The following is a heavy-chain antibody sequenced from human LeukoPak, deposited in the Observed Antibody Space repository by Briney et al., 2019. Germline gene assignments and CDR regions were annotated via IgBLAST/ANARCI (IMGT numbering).Heavy chain of an antibody. V-gene: IGHV1-8*01. Sequence: ASVKVSCKASGYTFTSYDINWVRQATGQGLEWMGWMNPNSGNTGYAQKFQGRVTMTRNTSISTAYMELSSLRSEDTAVYYCARGHYAGNYFDYWGQGNLVTVSS. CDR2: MNPNSGNT. CDR3: ARGHYAGNYFDY. CDR1: GYTFTSYD. D-gene: IGHD4-23*01. J-gene: IGHJ4*02.